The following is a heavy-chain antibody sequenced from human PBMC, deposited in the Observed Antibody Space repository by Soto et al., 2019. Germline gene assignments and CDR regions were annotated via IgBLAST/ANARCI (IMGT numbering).Heavy chain of an antibody. J-gene: IGHJ5*02. CDR1: GFTFNIAA. V-gene: IGHV3-73*01. D-gene: IGHD1-7*01. CDR2: IRNKANGYAT. Sequence: EVQLVDSGGGLVQPGGSLKLSCAASGFTFNIAAIHWVRQASGKGLEWVGLIRNKANGYATAYAASVRGRITVSRDDSKNMGFLEINSLNTDDTAVYYCDRHGVALELDLRGQGALVTVSS. CDR3: DRHGVALELDL.